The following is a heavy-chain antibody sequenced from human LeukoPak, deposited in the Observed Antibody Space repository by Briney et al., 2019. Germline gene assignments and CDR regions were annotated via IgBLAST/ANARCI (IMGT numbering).Heavy chain of an antibody. CDR3: ANEVPHFDY. CDR1: GFRFGRDW. CDR2: ISGSGANT. Sequence: GGSLRFSCVASGFRFGRDWISWVRQAPGKGLEWVSVISGSGANTYYADSVKGRFTITRDNSKNTLYLQMNSLRAEDTAVYYCANEVPHFDYWGQGTLVTVSS. D-gene: IGHD2-2*01. J-gene: IGHJ4*02. V-gene: IGHV3-23*01.